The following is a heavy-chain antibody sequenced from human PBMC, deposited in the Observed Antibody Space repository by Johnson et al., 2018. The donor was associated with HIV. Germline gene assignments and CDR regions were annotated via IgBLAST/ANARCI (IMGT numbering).Heavy chain of an antibody. V-gene: IGHV3-74*03. D-gene: IGHD7-27*01. CDR3: ARAKLGTNDAFDI. CDR1: GFTFSHYW. Sequence: VQLVESGGDLVQPGGSLRLSCVVSGFTFSHYWMEWVRQAPGEGLVWVSRINADGSRTTYADSVKGRFTISRDNAKNTLYLEMNGLRADDTAVYYCARAKLGTNDAFDIWGQGTMVTVSS. CDR2: INADGSRT. J-gene: IGHJ3*02.